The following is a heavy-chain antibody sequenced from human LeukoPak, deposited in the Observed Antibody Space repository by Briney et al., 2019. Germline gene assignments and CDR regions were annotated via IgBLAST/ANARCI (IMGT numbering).Heavy chain of an antibody. CDR3: ARRYCSSTSCNPYFFDY. CDR1: GYTFTNYY. D-gene: IGHD2-2*01. J-gene: IGHJ4*02. V-gene: IGHV5-51*01. CDR2: ISPGDSDA. Sequence: GESLKISCKGSGYTFTNYYIGCVRQTPGRGLEWMGIISPGDSDARYSPSFQGQVTISADKSISTAYLRWSSLKASDTAMYYCARRYCSSTSCNPYFFDYWGQGTLVTVSS.